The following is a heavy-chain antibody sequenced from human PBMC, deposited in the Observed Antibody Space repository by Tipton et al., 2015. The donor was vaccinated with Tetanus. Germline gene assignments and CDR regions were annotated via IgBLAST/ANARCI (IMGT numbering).Heavy chain of an antibody. CDR2: INDSGST. D-gene: IGHD4-17*01. CDR1: GGSFSGYY. J-gene: IGHJ4*02. V-gene: IGHV4-34*01. CDR3: ARWETVTTKIHY. Sequence: GLVKPSETLSLTCAVYGGSFSGYYWNWIRQPPGKGLEWIGEINDSGSTSYNPSLKSRVTISVDTSKAQFSLNLSSVTAADTAVYYCARWETVTTKIHYWGQGTLVTVSS.